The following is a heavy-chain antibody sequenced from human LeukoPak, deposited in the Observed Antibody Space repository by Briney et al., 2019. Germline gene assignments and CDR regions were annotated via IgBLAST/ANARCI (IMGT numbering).Heavy chain of an antibody. CDR2: IKEDGSEK. J-gene: IGHJ4*02. CDR1: GFTFSSYW. V-gene: IGHV3-7*04. CDR3: ARGVVPAANVAY. D-gene: IGHD2-2*01. Sequence: GGSLRLSCAASGFTFSSYWMSWVRQAPGKGLEWVANIKEDGSEKYYVDSVKGRFTISRDNAKNSLFLQMNSLRAEDTAVYYCARGVVPAANVAYWGQGTLVTVSS.